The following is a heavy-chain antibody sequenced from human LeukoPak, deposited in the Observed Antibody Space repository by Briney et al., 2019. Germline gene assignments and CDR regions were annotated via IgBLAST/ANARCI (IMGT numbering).Heavy chain of an antibody. D-gene: IGHD1-26*01. Sequence: PGGSLRLSCAASGFTFSDYYVSWVRQAPGKGLEWVSYISSSSSYTNYADSVKGRFTISRDNAKNSLYLQMNSLRAEDTAVYYCARDPGRENDAFDIWGQGTMVTVSS. CDR2: ISSSSSYT. CDR1: GFTFSDYY. CDR3: ARDPGRENDAFDI. V-gene: IGHV3-11*06. J-gene: IGHJ3*02.